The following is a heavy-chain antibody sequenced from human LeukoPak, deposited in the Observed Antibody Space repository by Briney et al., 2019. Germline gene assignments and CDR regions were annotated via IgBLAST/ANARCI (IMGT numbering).Heavy chain of an antibody. D-gene: IGHD6-13*01. J-gene: IGHJ4*02. CDR1: GFTFSSYA. CDR3: ARDVAAAGTGTAPDY. V-gene: IGHV3-23*01. CDR2: ISGSGGST. Sequence: PGGSLRLSCAASGFTFSSYAMSWVRQAPGKGLEWVSAISGSGGSTYYADSVKGRFTISRDNSKNTLYLQMNSLRAEDTAVYYCARDVAAAGTGTAPDYWGQGTLVTVSS.